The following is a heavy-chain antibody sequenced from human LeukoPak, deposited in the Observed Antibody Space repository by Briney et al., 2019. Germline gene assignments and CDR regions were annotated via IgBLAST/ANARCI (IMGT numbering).Heavy chain of an antibody. Sequence: ASVKVSCKASGYTFSNYYVHWVRQAPGQGLEWMGVINPSGGSTNYAQKFQGRVTMTRDTSTSTVYMEMSSLRSEDTAVYYCARDTTVTTFRGCVDPWGQGTLVTVSS. J-gene: IGHJ5*02. CDR3: ARDTTVTTFRGCVDP. CDR2: INPSGGST. D-gene: IGHD4-17*01. CDR1: GYTFSNYY. V-gene: IGHV1-46*01.